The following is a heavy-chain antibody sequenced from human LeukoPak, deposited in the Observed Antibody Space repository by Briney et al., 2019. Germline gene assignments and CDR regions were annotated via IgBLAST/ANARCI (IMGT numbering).Heavy chain of an antibody. Sequence: GGSLRLSCAASGFTLNDYTINWVRQAPGKGLEWVSSINSGNTYIFYAESVEGRFTLSRDNAKNSLYLQMSSLRAEDTAVYYCARGGDYDDYWGQGTLVTVSS. CDR2: INSGNTYI. CDR3: ARGGDYDDY. J-gene: IGHJ4*02. D-gene: IGHD4-17*01. CDR1: GFTLNDYT. V-gene: IGHV3-21*01.